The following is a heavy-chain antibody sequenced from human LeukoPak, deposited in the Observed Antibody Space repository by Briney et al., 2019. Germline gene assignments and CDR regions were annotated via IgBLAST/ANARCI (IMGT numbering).Heavy chain of an antibody. Sequence: GGVLRISLASSRINFNSYLMTLVRQAPGKGPGWVANIKQDGSETYYMDSVKGRFSISRDNAKNSLYLQMNSLRAEDTAVYYCARALSDFWTGYFFDSWGQGTLVTVSS. CDR3: ARALSDFWTGYFFDS. V-gene: IGHV3-7*02. D-gene: IGHD3/OR15-3a*01. CDR2: IKQDGSET. CDR1: RINFNSYL. J-gene: IGHJ4*02.